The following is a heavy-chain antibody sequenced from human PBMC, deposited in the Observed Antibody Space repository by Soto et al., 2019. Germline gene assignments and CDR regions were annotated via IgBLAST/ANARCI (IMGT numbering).Heavy chain of an antibody. CDR2: ISGSGDGT. Sequence: PGGSLRVSCAASGFTFSSFALSWVRQAPGKGLEWVSAISGSGDGTDYAASVKGRFTISRDNSKNTLYLQMNSLRAEDTAVYYCAGPGYSSQDYWGQGALVTVSS. D-gene: IGHD5-18*01. CDR3: AGPGYSSQDY. J-gene: IGHJ4*01. V-gene: IGHV3-23*01. CDR1: GFTFSSFA.